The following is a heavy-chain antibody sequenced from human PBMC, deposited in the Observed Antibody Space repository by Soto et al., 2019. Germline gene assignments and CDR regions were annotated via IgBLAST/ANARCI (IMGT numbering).Heavy chain of an antibody. J-gene: IGHJ4*02. D-gene: IGHD3-10*01. Sequence: EVQLVESGGGLVQPGGSLRLSCAASGFTFSSYSMNWVRQAPGKGLEWVSYISSSSSTIYYADSVKGRFTISRDNAKNSLYLQMNSLRAEDTAVYYCARDGVRGSFDYWCQGTLVTVSS. CDR3: ARDGVRGSFDY. CDR2: ISSSSSTI. V-gene: IGHV3-48*01. CDR1: GFTFSSYS.